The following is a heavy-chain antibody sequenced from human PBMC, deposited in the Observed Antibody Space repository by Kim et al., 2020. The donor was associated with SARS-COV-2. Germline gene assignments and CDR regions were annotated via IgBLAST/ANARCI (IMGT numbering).Heavy chain of an antibody. V-gene: IGHV1-69*06. CDR3: ARVGANTHFDN. J-gene: IGHJ4*02. CDR1: GGTFSSYA. Sequence: SVKVSCKASGGTFSSYAISWVRQAPGQGLEWMGGIIPIFGTANYAQKFQGRVTITADKSTSTVYMELSSLKSEDTAVYSCARVGANTHFDNWGQGTLVTVSS. CDR2: IIPIFGTA. D-gene: IGHD3-10*01.